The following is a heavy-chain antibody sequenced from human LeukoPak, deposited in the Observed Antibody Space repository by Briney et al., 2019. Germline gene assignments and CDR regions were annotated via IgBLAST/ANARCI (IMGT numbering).Heavy chain of an antibody. V-gene: IGHV4-34*01. J-gene: IGHJ4*02. D-gene: IGHD4-11*01. CDR1: GGSFSGYY. CDR3: AGKVYSADY. Sequence: SETLSLTCAVYGGSFSGYYWSWIRQPPGKGLEWIGEINHSGSTNYNPSLKSRVTISVDTSKNQFSLKLSSVTAADTAVYYCAGKVYSADYWGQGTLVTVSS. CDR2: INHSGST.